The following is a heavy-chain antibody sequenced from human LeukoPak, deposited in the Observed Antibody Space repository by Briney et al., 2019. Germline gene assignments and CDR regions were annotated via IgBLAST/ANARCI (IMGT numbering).Heavy chain of an antibody. V-gene: IGHV4-39*07. D-gene: IGHD3-22*01. Sequence: SETLSLTCTVSGGSISSSSYYWGWIRQPPGKGLEWIGSIYYSGSTYYNPSLKSRVTISVDTSKNQFSLKLSSVTAADTAVYYCASGRKYYDSSGYYGNAFDIWGQGTMVTVSS. CDR2: IYYSGST. CDR1: GGSISSSSYY. J-gene: IGHJ3*02. CDR3: ASGRKYYDSSGYYGNAFDI.